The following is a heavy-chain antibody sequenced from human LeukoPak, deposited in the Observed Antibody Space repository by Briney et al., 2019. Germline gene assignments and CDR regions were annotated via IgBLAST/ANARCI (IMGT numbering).Heavy chain of an antibody. CDR3: AKDLGYCSGGSCSTGTGDFDY. Sequence: GGSLRLSCAASGFTFSSCGMHWVRQAPGKGLERVAFIRYDGSNKYYADSVKGRFTISRDNSKHTLYLQMNSLRAEDTAVYYCAKDLGYCSGGSCSTGTGDFDYWGQGTLVTVSS. D-gene: IGHD2-15*01. J-gene: IGHJ4*02. CDR2: IRYDGSNK. V-gene: IGHV3-30*02. CDR1: GFTFSSCG.